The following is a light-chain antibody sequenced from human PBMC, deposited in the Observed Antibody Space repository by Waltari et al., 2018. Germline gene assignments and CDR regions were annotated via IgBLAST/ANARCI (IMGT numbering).Light chain of an antibody. J-gene: IGLJ1*01. CDR3: CSYAGRGTYV. CDR1: TSDVGSYDL. V-gene: IGLV2-23*02. CDR2: EVF. Sequence: QSALTQPASVSGTPGQSIPISCSGTTSDVGSYDLVSWYQQHPGEAPTHLIFEVFKRPPDTSSRFSGAKSGSTASLTISGLQPEDEADYYCCSYAGRGTYVFGSGTKVTVL.